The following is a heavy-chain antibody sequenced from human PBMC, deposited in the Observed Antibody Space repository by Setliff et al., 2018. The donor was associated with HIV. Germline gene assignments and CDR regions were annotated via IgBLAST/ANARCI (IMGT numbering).Heavy chain of an antibody. D-gene: IGHD6-13*01. CDR1: GGSIKSSSYY. J-gene: IGHJ1*01. Sequence: ETLSLTCTVSGGSIKSSSYYWGWIRQPPGKGLEWIGSIYYSGNTYYNPSLKSRVTISEDTSKNQFSLRLSSVTAADTAIYYCARVPTSSWYVTTQRTKEYFHHWGQGTLVTVSS. CDR3: ARVPTSSWYVTTQRTKEYFHH. CDR2: IYYSGNT. V-gene: IGHV4-39*07.